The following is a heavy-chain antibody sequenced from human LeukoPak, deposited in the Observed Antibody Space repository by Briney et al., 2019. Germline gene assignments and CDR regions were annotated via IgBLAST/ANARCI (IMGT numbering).Heavy chain of an antibody. CDR1: GGSFSGYY. D-gene: IGHD3-3*01. V-gene: IGHV4-34*01. CDR3: ARTHTIFGVVRRNWFDP. Sequence: SETLSLTCAVYGGSFSGYYWSWIRQTPGKGLEWIVEINHSGSTNYNPSLKSGVTISVDTSKNQFSLKLSSVNAADTAVDYCARTHTIFGVVRRNWFDPWGQGTLVTVSS. J-gene: IGHJ5*02. CDR2: INHSGST.